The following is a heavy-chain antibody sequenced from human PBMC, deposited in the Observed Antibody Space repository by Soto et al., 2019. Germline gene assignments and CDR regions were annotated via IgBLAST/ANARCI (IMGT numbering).Heavy chain of an antibody. CDR1: GFTFSSYG. D-gene: IGHD6-19*01. Sequence: GGSLRLSCAASGFTFSSYGMHLVRQAPGKGLEWVAVIPYDGSNKYYADSVKGRFTISRDNSKNTLYLQMNSLRAEDTAVYYCAKRVAVAGPEDYWGQGTLVTVSS. CDR2: IPYDGSNK. CDR3: AKRVAVAGPEDY. V-gene: IGHV3-30*18. J-gene: IGHJ4*02.